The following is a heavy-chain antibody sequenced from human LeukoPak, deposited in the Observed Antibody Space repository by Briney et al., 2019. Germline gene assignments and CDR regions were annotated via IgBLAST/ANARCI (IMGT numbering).Heavy chain of an antibody. J-gene: IGHJ4*02. D-gene: IGHD6-19*01. CDR1: GFTFSSYG. V-gene: IGHV3-30*03. CDR3: ARDSSGWYDY. Sequence: GGSLRLSCAASGFTFSSYGMHWVRQAPGKGLEWVAVISYDGSNKYYADSVKGRFTISRDNSKNTLYLQMNSLRAEDTAVYYCARDSSGWYDYWGQGTLVTVSS. CDR2: ISYDGSNK.